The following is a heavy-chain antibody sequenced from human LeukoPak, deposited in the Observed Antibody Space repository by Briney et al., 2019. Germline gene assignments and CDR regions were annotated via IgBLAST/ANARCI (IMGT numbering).Heavy chain of an antibody. J-gene: IGHJ4*02. D-gene: IGHD2/OR15-2a*01. Sequence: GGSLRLCCAASGFTFSSCGMHWVRQAPGKGLEWVAIIWYDGNNKYYADSVKGRFTISRDNSKNTVYLQMDSLRAEDTAVYYCARDNIRGAYYLDYWGRGTRVTVSS. CDR2: IWYDGNNK. CDR1: GFTFSSCG. V-gene: IGHV3-33*01. CDR3: ARDNIRGAYYLDY.